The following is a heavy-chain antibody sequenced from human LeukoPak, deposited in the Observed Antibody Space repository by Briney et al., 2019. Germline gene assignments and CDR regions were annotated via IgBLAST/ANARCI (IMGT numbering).Heavy chain of an antibody. J-gene: IGHJ3*02. Sequence: SETLSLTCTDSGGSISSYYWSWIRQPPGKGLEWIGYIYYSGSTNYNPSLKSRVTISVDTSKNQFSLKLSSVTAADTAVYYCARDGAHSRYFDWSTDAFDIWGQGTMVTVSS. CDR1: GGSISSYY. D-gene: IGHD3-9*01. CDR3: ARDGAHSRYFDWSTDAFDI. V-gene: IGHV4-59*01. CDR2: IYYSGST.